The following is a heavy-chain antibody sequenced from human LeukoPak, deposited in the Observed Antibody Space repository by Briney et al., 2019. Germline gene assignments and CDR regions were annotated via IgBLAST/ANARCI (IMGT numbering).Heavy chain of an antibody. CDR1: GFTFNNYW. V-gene: IGHV3-74*01. CDR3: AREGANWGSVGAFDI. J-gene: IGHJ3*02. CDR2: INSDGSST. Sequence: GGSLRLSCAASGFTFNNYWMHWVRQVLGKGLVWVSRINSDGSSTSYADSVKGRFTISRDNAKNTLYLQMNSLRAEDTAVYYCAREGANWGSVGAFDIWGQGTMVTVSS. D-gene: IGHD7-27*01.